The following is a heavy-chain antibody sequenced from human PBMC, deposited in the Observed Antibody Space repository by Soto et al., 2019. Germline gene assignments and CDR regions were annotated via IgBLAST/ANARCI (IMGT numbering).Heavy chain of an antibody. D-gene: IGHD3-22*01. J-gene: IGHJ4*02. Sequence: SVKVSCKAAGFTFTSSAVQWVRQARGQRLEWIGWIVVGSGNTNYAQKFQERVTITRDMSTSTAYMELSSLRSEDTAVYYCAADLNLLSSGYPTFDYWGQGTLVTVSS. V-gene: IGHV1-58*01. CDR2: IVVGSGNT. CDR1: GFTFTSSA. CDR3: AADLNLLSSGYPTFDY.